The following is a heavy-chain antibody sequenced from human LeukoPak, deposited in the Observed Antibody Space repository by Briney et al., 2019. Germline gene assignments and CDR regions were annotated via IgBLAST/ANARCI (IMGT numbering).Heavy chain of an antibody. D-gene: IGHD5-24*01. CDR2: IYYSVST. J-gene: IGHJ4*02. CDR1: GGSISRYY. CDR3: ASRDGYNGSFDY. V-gene: IGHV4-59*01. Sequence: SETLSLTCTVSGGSISRYYWSWIRQPPGKGLEWIGYIYYSVSTNYTPSLETRVTISVDTSKNQFSLKLSSVTAADTAVYYCASRDGYNGSFDYWGQGTLVTVSS.